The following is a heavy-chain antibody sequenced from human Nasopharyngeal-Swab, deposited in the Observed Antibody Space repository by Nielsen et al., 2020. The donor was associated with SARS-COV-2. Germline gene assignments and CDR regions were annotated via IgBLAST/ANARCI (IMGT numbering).Heavy chain of an antibody. Sequence: SETLSLTCTVSGGSISSYYWSWIRQPPGKGLEWIGYIYYSGSTNYNPSLKSRVTISVATSKNQFSLKLSSVTAADTAVYYCARDVDFSGPGVWDYWGQGTLVTVSS. CDR3: ARDVDFSGPGVWDY. J-gene: IGHJ4*02. CDR1: GGSISSYY. D-gene: IGHD3-10*01. CDR2: IYYSGST. V-gene: IGHV4-59*13.